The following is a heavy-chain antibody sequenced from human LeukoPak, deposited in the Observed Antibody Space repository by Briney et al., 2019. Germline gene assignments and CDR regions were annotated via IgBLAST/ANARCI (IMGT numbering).Heavy chain of an antibody. D-gene: IGHD3-3*01. CDR3: ARGVLRFLEWAGGWFDP. CDR1: GGSISSYY. CDR2: IYYSGST. Sequence: SETLSLTCTVSGGSISSYYWSWLRQPPGKGLEGIGYIYYSGSTNYNPSLKSRVTISVDTSKNQFSLKLSSVTAADTAVYYCARGVLRFLEWAGGWFDPWGQGTLVTVSS. V-gene: IGHV4-59*01. J-gene: IGHJ5*02.